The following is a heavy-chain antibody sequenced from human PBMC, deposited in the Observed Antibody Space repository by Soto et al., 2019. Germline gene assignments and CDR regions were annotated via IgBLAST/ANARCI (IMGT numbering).Heavy chain of an antibody. CDR2: ISAGGGST. J-gene: IGHJ6*02. CDR3: ASQISHPRYYGMDV. Sequence: EVQLLESGGGLGQPGGSLRLSCAASGFTFTSYAMSWVRQAPGKGLEWVSVISAGGGSTYYADSVKGRFTISRDNSKNTLYVQMNSLRAEDTAVYYCASQISHPRYYGMDVWGQGTTVTVSS. V-gene: IGHV3-23*01. CDR1: GFTFTSYA.